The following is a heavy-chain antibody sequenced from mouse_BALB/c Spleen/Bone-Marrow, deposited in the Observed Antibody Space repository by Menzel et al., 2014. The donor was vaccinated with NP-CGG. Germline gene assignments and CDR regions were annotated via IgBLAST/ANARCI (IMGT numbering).Heavy chain of an antibody. Sequence: EVQLQQSGPGLVKPGASMKISCKASGYSFTGYTMNWVEQSHGKNLEWIGLINPYNGGTSYNQKFKGKATLTVDKSSSTAYMELLSLTSEDYAVYYCARWDYYGYAMDYWGQGTSVTVSS. CDR3: ARWDYYGYAMDY. CDR2: INPYNGGT. CDR1: GYSFTGYT. J-gene: IGHJ4*01. D-gene: IGHD1-1*01. V-gene: IGHV1-18*01.